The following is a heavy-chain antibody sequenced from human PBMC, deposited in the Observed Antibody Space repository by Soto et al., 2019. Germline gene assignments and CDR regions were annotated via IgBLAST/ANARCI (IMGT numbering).Heavy chain of an antibody. CDR3: ARLGDFSDAFDI. CDR1: GGSISPYH. D-gene: IGHD3-10*01. CDR2: ISHSGSA. V-gene: IGHV4-59*08. Sequence: QVQLQESGPGLVKPSETLSLTYTVSGGSISPYHWNWIRQPPGKGLQWIGYISHSGSATYNPSLKSRVTISIDTSKSQFSLNLSSVTAADTAVYFCARLGDFSDAFDIWGQGTLVTVSA. J-gene: IGHJ3*02.